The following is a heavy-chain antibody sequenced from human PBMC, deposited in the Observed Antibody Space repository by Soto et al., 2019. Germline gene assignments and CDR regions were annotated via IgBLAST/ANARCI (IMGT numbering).Heavy chain of an antibody. CDR2: ISSSGSTI. V-gene: IGHV3-48*03. D-gene: IGHD6-13*01. CDR3: ARKGIAAAGYFDY. J-gene: IGHJ4*02. CDR1: RFTFSSYE. Sequence: SLRLSCAASRFTFSSYEMNWVRQAPGKGLEWVSYISSSGSTIYYADSVKGRFTISRDNAKNSLYLQMNSLRAEDTAVYYCARKGIAAAGYFDYWGQGTLVTAPQ.